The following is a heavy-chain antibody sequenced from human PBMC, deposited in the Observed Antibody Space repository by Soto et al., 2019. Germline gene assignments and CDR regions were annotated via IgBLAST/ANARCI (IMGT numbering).Heavy chain of an antibody. J-gene: IGHJ4*02. CDR3: ARDFSSSWYGLGY. V-gene: IGHV1-18*04. Sequence: QVQLVQSGAEVKKPGASVKVSCKASGYTFTSYGISWVRQAPGQGLEWMGWISAYNGNTNYAQKFQGRVTMTRDTSISTAYMELSRLRSDDTAVYYCARDFSSSWYGLGYWGQGTLVTVSS. D-gene: IGHD6-13*01. CDR2: ISAYNGNT. CDR1: GYTFTSYG.